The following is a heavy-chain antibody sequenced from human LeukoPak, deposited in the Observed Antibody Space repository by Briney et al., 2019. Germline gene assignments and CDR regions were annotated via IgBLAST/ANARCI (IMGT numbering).Heavy chain of an antibody. CDR2: INHSGST. CDR1: GGSFSGNY. D-gene: IGHD2-2*02. V-gene: IGHV4-34*01. J-gene: IGHJ6*03. CDR3: ASEPRGYCSSTSCYTHYYYYMDV. Sequence: SETLSLTCAVYGGSFSGNYWSWIRQPPGKGLEWIGEINHSGSTNYNPSLKSRVTISVDTSKNQFSLKLSSVTAADTAVYYCASEPRGYCSSTSCYTHYYYYMDVWGKXTTVTVSS.